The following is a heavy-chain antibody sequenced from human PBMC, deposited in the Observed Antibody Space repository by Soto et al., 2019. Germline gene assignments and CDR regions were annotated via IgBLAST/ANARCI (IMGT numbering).Heavy chain of an antibody. CDR3: TRSVFP. J-gene: IGHJ5*02. Sequence: SETLSLTCAVSGGSVSSGNWWTWVRQAPGKGLEWIGEIYHGGTANYNPSLKSRVSMSVDKSNNQFSLKLRSATAADTAVYYCTRSVFPWGQGTLVTVSS. CDR1: GGSVSSGNW. CDR2: IYHGGTA. V-gene: IGHV4-4*02.